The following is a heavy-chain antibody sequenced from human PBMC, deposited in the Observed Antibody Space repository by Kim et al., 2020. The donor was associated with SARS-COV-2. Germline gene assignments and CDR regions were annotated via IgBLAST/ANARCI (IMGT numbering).Heavy chain of an antibody. J-gene: IGHJ6*01. CDR3: AKTTRAVWLGGANGMDV. Sequence: GGSLRLSCAASGFTFGDYVMHWVRQAPGKGLEWVSGISWNSGSIGYADSVKGRFTISRDNAKNSLYLQMNSLRAEDTALYYCAKTTRAVWLGGANGMDV. CDR1: GFTFGDYV. D-gene: IGHD6-19*01. V-gene: IGHV3-9*01. CDR2: ISWNSGSI.